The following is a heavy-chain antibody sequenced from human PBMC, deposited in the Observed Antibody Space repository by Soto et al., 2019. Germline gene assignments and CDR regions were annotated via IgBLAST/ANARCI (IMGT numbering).Heavy chain of an antibody. CDR1: GFTFSNYW. CDR2: INSGGSST. J-gene: IGHJ4*02. V-gene: IGHV3-74*01. CDR3: ARAGDRGYEPDD. Sequence: EVQLVESGGGLVQPGGSLTLSCAASGFTFSNYWMHWVRQAPGKGRVWVSLINSGGSSTSYADSVKGRFTISRDNARNTLYVQMNSLRVEDTAVYYCARAGDRGYEPDDWGQGTLVTVSS. D-gene: IGHD5-12*01.